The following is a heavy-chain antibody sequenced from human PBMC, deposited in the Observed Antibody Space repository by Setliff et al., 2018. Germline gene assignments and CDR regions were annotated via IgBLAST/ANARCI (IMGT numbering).Heavy chain of an antibody. V-gene: IGHV1-69*13. CDR2: IIPIFGTA. D-gene: IGHD2-21*01. Sequence: GASVKVSCKASGGTFSSYAISWVRQAPGQGLEWMGGIIPIFGTANYAQKFQGRVTITADESTSTAYMELSSLRSEDTAVYYCARGRYWFAPNWFDPWGQGTLVTVSS. CDR1: GGTFSSYA. CDR3: ARGRYWFAPNWFDP. J-gene: IGHJ5*02.